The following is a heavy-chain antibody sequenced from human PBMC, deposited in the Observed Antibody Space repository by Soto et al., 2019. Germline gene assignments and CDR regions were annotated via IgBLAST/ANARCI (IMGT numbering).Heavy chain of an antibody. CDR1: GFTFSSYA. D-gene: IGHD3-3*01. J-gene: IGHJ4*02. CDR3: AKDLYYDFWSGYYTAEIGY. CDR2: ISGSGGST. V-gene: IGHV3-23*01. Sequence: GGSLRLSCAASGFTFSSYAMSWVRQAPGKGLEWVSAISGSGGSTYYADSVKGRFTISRDNSKNTLYLQMNSLRAEDTAVYYCAKDLYYDFWSGYYTAEIGYWGQGTLVTVSS.